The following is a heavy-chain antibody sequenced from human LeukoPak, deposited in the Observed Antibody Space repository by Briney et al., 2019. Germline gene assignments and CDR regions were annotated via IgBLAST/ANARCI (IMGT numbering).Heavy chain of an antibody. D-gene: IGHD3-3*01. J-gene: IGHJ6*03. CDR3: ARVRFLEWLSAYYYMDV. CDR2: INPNSGGT. Sequence: GASVKVSCKASGYTFTGYYMHWVRQAPGQGLEWMGWINPNSGGTNYAQKFQGRVTMTRDTSISTAYMELRSLRSDDTAVYYCARVRFLEWLSAYYYMDVWGKGTTVTVSS. CDR1: GYTFTGYY. V-gene: IGHV1-2*02.